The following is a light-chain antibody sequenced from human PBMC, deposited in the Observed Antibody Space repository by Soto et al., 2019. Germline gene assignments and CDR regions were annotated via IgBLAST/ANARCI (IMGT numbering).Light chain of an antibody. CDR3: SSYTSTGTPFV. Sequence: QSALTQPASVSGSPGQSITISCTGTSSDVGGFDYVSWYQQRPGKAPKLLIYEVNRRPSGVSSRFSGSKSGNAASLTISGLQTEDEGDFFCSSYTSTGTPFVFGTGTKLTVL. CDR1: SSDVGGFDY. V-gene: IGLV2-14*01. CDR2: EVN. J-gene: IGLJ1*01.